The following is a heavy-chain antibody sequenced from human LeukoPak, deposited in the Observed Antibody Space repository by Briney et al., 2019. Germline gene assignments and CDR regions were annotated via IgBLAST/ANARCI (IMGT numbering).Heavy chain of an antibody. CDR1: GGSISGYY. J-gene: IGHJ4*02. D-gene: IGHD6-13*01. CDR3: ARSAAAAGTFDY. CDR2: IYYSGST. V-gene: IGHV4-59*12. Sequence: PSETLSLTCTVSGGSISGYYWSWIRQPPGKGLEWIGYIYYSGSTKYNPSLQSRVTISADTSKNQSSLKLSSVTAADTAVYYCARSAAAAGTFDYWGQGTLVTVSS.